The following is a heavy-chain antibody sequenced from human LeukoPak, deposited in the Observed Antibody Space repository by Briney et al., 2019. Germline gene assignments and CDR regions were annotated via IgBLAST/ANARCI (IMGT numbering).Heavy chain of an antibody. CDR1: GYTFTGYY. V-gene: IGHV1-2*02. J-gene: IGHJ6*02. CDR3: ARDNAGVYSSSSDGMDV. D-gene: IGHD6-6*01. CDR2: INPNSGGT. Sequence: ASVKVSCKASGYTFTGYYMHWVRQAPGQGLEWMGWINPNSGGTNYAQKFQGRVTMTRDTSISTAYMELSRLRSDDTAVYYCARDNAGVYSSSSDGMDVWGQGTTVTVSS.